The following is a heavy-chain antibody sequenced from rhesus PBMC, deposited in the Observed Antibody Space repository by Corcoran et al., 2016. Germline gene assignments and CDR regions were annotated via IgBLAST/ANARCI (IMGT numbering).Heavy chain of an antibody. CDR3: ARGSGGHGLDS. CDR2: ISVRVGTT. V-gene: IGHV4-173*01. D-gene: IGHD2-39*02. J-gene: IGHJ6*01. Sequence: QVQLQESGPGLVKPSETLSLTCAVSGGSISDNYWSWIRQSPGKGLEWIGRISVRVGTTDYIPSLQSRIAISTATSKNHFSLKLTSVTAADTAIYYCARGSGGHGLDSWGQGVVVTVSS. CDR1: GGSISDNY.